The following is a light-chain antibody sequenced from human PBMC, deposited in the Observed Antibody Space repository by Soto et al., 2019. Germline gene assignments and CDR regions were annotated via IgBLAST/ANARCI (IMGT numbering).Light chain of an antibody. J-gene: IGLJ2*01. CDR3: SSYTTTPALL. CDR2: DVT. Sequence: QSALTQPASVSGSPGQSITISCTGTSSDVGGYKYVSWYQPRPGKAPKLMIYDVTNRPSGVSDRFSGSKSGNTASLTISGLQAEDEADYYCSSYTTTPALLFGGGTKVTVL. CDR1: SSDVGGYKY. V-gene: IGLV2-14*01.